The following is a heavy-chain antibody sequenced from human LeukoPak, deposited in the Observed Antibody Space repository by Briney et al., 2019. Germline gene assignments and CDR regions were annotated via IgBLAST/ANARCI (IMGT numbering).Heavy chain of an antibody. CDR1: GFTFSSYS. CDR3: TAENWFDP. CDR2: ISSSSSYI. Sequence: PGGSLRLSCAASGFTFSSYSMNWVRQAPGKGLEWVSSISSSSSYIYYADSVKGRFTISRDDAKNSLYLQMNSLRAEDTAAYYCTAENWFDPWGQGTLVTVSS. V-gene: IGHV3-21*01. J-gene: IGHJ5*02.